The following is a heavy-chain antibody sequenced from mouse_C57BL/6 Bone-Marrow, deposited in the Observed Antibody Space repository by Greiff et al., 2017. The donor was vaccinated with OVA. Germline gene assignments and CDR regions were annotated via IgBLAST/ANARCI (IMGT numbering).Heavy chain of an antibody. D-gene: IGHD1-1*01. Sequence: DVKLQESGPGLVKPSQSLSLTCSVTGYSITSGYYWNWIRQFPGNKLEWMGYISYDGSNNYNPSLKNRISITRDTSKNQFFLKLNSVTTEDTATYYCARGNYYGSSRGTWFAYWGQGTLVTVSA. CDR2: ISYDGSN. CDR3: ARGNYYGSSRGTWFAY. CDR1: GYSITSGYY. V-gene: IGHV3-6*01. J-gene: IGHJ3*01.